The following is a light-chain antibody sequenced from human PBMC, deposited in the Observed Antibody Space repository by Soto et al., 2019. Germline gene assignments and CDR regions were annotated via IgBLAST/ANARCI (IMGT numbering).Light chain of an antibody. CDR3: QQRSNWPLT. CDR1: QSVSSY. Sequence: EIVLTQSPATLSLSPGEIATLSCRASQSVSSYLAWYQQKPGQAPRLLIYDASNRATVIPARFSGSGSGTDFTLTISRLEPEDFAVYYCQQRSNWPLTFGQGTKVEIK. J-gene: IGKJ1*01. V-gene: IGKV3-11*01. CDR2: DAS.